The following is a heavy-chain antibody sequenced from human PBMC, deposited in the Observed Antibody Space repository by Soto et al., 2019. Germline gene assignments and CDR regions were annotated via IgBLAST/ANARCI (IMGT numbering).Heavy chain of an antibody. CDR1: GDTFTNYD. V-gene: IGHV1-8*01. J-gene: IGHJ6*02. CDR2: MNPNSGNT. CDR3: ARGRNGMDV. Sequence: QVQLVQSGAEVKKPGASVKVSCKASGDTFTNYDINWVRQATGQGLEWMGRMNPNSGNTGYAQKFQGRVTMTRNPSITTAYMELSSLRSEATAVYYCARGRNGMDVWGQGTTVTVSS.